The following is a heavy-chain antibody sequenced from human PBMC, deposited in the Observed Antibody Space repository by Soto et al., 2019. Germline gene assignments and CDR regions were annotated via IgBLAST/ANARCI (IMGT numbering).Heavy chain of an antibody. V-gene: IGHV3-23*01. CDR1: AFTFNNYA. CDR2: IGGSGRTT. CDR3: AKSRYSDSSGDFYDY. D-gene: IGHD3-22*01. Sequence: EVQLLESGGGLVQPGGSLSLSCAASAFTFNNYAMSWVRQAPGKGLEWVSGIGGSGRTTYYADSVKGRFTISRDNSNNTLFLQMNSLRSEDTAVYYCAKSRYSDSSGDFYDYWGQGTLVTVSS. J-gene: IGHJ4*02.